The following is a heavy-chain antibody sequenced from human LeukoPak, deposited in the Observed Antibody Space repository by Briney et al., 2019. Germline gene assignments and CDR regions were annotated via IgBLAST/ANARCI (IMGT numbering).Heavy chain of an antibody. CDR1: GFTFSSYA. Sequence: GGSLRLSCAASGFTFSSYAMSWVRQAPEKELEWVADINKDGSVKNQVDSVKGRFTISRDNAKNALYLQMNSLTTEDTAVYYCARGPGYGSRSDYLDYWGQGILVTVSS. D-gene: IGHD3-10*01. CDR3: ARGPGYGSRSDYLDY. CDR2: INKDGSVK. V-gene: IGHV3-7*01. J-gene: IGHJ4*02.